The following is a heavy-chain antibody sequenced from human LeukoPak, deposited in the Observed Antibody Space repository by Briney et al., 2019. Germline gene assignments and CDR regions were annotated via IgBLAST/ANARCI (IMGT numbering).Heavy chain of an antibody. V-gene: IGHV4-34*01. CDR2: INHSGST. CDR3: ARVTDGYSYGAPYFDY. J-gene: IGHJ4*02. D-gene: IGHD5-18*01. Sequence: SETLSLTCVVDGGSFSGYYWSWIRQPPGKGLEWIGEINHSGSTNYNPSLKSRVTISVDTSKNQFSLKLSSVTAADTAAYYCARVTDGYSYGAPYFDYWGQGTLVTVSS. CDR1: GGSFSGYY.